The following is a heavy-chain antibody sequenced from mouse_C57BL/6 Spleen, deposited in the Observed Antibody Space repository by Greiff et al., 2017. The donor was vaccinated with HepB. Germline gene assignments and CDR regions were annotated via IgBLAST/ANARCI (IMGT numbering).Heavy chain of an antibody. J-gene: IGHJ1*03. CDR1: GFTFSDYY. Sequence: EVQLVESGGGLVQPGGSLKLSCAASGFTFSDYYMYWVRQTPEKRLEWVAYISNGGGSTYYPDTVKGRFTISRDNAKNTLYLQMSRLKSEDTAMYYCARHPGYDYDDPYWYFDVWGTGTTVTVSS. D-gene: IGHD2-4*01. CDR2: ISNGGGST. CDR3: ARHPGYDYDDPYWYFDV. V-gene: IGHV5-12*01.